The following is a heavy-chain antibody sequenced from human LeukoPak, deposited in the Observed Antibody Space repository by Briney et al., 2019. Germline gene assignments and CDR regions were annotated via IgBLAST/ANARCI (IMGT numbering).Heavy chain of an antibody. J-gene: IGHJ4*02. D-gene: IGHD2-15*01. V-gene: IGHV4-38-2*02. CDR1: GYSISSGYY. CDR2: IFHSGST. Sequence: SETLSLTCTVSGYSISSGYYWGWIRQPPGKGLEWIATIFHSGSTYYNPSLKRRVTISVDTSKNQFSLKLSSVTAADTAVYYCARDSSGVFDYWGQGTLVTVSS. CDR3: ARDSSGVFDY.